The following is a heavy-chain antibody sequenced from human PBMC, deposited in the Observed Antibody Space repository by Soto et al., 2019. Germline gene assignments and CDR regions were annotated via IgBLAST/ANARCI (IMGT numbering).Heavy chain of an antibody. CDR2: IWYDGSNK. CDR1: GFTFRSYG. Sequence: GGSLRLSCAASGFTFRSYGMHWVRQAPGKGLEWVAVIWYDGSNKYYADSVKGRFTISRDNSKNTLYLQMNSLRAEDTAVYYCASNPFQSYYYGMDVWGQGTTVTVSS. CDR3: ASNPFQSYYYGMDV. J-gene: IGHJ6*02. V-gene: IGHV3-33*01.